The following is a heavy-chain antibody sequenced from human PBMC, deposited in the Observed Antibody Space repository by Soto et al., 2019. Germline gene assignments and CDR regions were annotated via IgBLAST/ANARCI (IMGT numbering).Heavy chain of an antibody. CDR1: GYTFSNYG. CDR3: ARAKKESGSYFAVY. Sequence: QVQLVQSGTEVKKPGASVKVSCKASGYTFSNYGISWVRQAPGQGLEWMGWISAYNGDTHYAQKFQGRVTMSTDTSTSSAYVELRSLSSDDTAVYYCARAKKESGSYFAVYLGQGALVTVSS. J-gene: IGHJ4*02. V-gene: IGHV1-18*01. D-gene: IGHD3-10*01. CDR2: ISAYNGDT.